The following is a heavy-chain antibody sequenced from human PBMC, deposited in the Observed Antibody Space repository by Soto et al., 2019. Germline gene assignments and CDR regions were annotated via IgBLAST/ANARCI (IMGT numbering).Heavy chain of an antibody. D-gene: IGHD1-26*01. CDR3: GRGRSGQIVVFY. V-gene: IGHV1-2*02. CDR2: IGPESGAT. J-gene: IGHJ4*02. Sequence: ASVKVSCKASGYTFTGHYIHWVRQAPEQGPEWMGEIGPESGATRYAQKFQGRVTMTRDTSITTVYMELKNLSPDDTAVYYCGRGRSGQIVVFYWGQGTPVTSPQ. CDR1: GYTFTGHY.